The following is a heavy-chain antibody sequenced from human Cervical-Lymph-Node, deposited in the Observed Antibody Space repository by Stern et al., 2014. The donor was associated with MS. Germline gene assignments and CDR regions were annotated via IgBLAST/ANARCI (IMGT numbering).Heavy chain of an antibody. V-gene: IGHV3-9*01. Sequence: EVQLVESGGGLVRPGRSLRLSCAASGFTFNDYAMHWVRQAPGKGLEWVASVSWNSVAIDYADSVKGRFTISRDNAENFLYLQMNSLRPEDTAFYYCAKRVFREWYFDLWGRGTLVTVSS. J-gene: IGHJ2*01. CDR1: GFTFNDYA. CDR2: VSWNSVAI. CDR3: AKRVFREWYFDL.